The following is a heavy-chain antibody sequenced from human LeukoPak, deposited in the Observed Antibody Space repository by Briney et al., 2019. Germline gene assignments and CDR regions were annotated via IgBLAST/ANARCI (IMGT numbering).Heavy chain of an antibody. CDR2: IYSGGST. CDR3: ARVRVDTAMVYNYYYYGMDV. V-gene: IGHV3-53*01. J-gene: IGHJ6*02. Sequence: PGGSLRLSCAASGFTVSSNYMSWVRQAPGKGLEWVSVIYSGGSTYYADSVKGRFTISRDNPKNTLYLQMNSLRAEDTAVYYCARVRVDTAMVYNYYYYGMDVWGQGTTVTVSS. D-gene: IGHD5-18*01. CDR1: GFTVSSNY.